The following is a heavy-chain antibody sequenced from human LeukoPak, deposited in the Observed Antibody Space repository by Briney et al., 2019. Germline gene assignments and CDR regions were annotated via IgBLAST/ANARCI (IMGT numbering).Heavy chain of an antibody. J-gene: IGHJ4*02. V-gene: IGHV1-2*02. CDR3: AREGAGQGYSSSSHYFDY. CDR1: GYTFTGYY. Sequence: ASVTVSCKASGYTFTGYYMHWVRQAPGQGLEWMGWINPNSGGTNYAQKFQGRVTMTRATSISTAYMELSRLRSDDTAVYYCAREGAGQGYSSSSHYFDYWGQGTLVTVSS. CDR2: INPNSGGT. D-gene: IGHD6-6*01.